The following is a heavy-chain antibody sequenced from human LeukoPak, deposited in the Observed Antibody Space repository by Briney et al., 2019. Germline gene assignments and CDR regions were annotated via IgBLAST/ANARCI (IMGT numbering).Heavy chain of an antibody. CDR3: ARGGWELLRTSFDY. CDR1: GYTFTSYG. D-gene: IGHD1-26*01. J-gene: IGHJ4*02. V-gene: IGHV1-18*01. Sequence: ASVTVSCKASGYTFTSYGFTWVRQAPGQGLEWMGWIGAYNGNTYYAQKLQGRVTMTTDTSTSTAYMELRSLTSDDTAVYYCARGGWELLRTSFDYWGQGTLVTVSS. CDR2: IGAYNGNT.